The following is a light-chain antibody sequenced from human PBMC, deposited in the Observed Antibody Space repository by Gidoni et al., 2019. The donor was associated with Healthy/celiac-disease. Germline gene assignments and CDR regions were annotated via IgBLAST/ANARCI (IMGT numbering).Light chain of an antibody. CDR3: QQYNNWPPIT. CDR2: GAS. J-gene: IGKJ4*01. CDR1: QSVSSN. V-gene: IGKV3-15*01. Sequence: ELVMTQSPATLSVSPGESATLSCRASQSVSSNLAWYKQKPGQAHRLLIYGASTRDTGIQARFRGSGYGTEFTLTISSMQSEDCAVYYCQQYNNWPPITFGGGTKVEIK.